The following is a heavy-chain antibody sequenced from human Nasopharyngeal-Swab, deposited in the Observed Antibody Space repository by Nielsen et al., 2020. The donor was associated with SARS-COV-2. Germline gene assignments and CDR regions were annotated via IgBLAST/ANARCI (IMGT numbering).Heavy chain of an antibody. J-gene: IGHJ6*03. Sequence: SETLSLTCTVSGASVSDYYWSWVRQPPGKGLEWLGSFYSTETPDYNPSLNSRVVMSIDTSKNQLSLRLTSVTAADTAVYYCARYHYLDVWGKGTTVTRLL. CDR2: FYSTETP. CDR3: ARYHYLDV. CDR1: GASVSDYY. V-gene: IGHV4-59*02.